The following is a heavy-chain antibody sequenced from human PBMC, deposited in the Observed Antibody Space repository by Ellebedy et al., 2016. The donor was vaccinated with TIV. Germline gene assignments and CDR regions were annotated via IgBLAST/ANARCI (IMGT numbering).Heavy chain of an antibody. J-gene: IGHJ6*02. Sequence: ASVKVSCKAPGYTFTNYYIGWVRQAPGQGLEWMGIINPSGGSTSYAQKFQGRVTMTRDTSTRTFYMEVSSLRFEDTAVYYCAKDSSYYGLDVWGQGTTVTVSS. CDR1: GYTFTNYY. V-gene: IGHV1-46*01. CDR3: AKDSSYYGLDV. CDR2: INPSGGST.